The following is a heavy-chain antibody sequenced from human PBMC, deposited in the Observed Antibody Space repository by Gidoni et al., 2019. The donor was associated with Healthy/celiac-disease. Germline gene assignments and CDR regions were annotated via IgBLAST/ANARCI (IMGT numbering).Heavy chain of an antibody. D-gene: IGHD3-22*01. Sequence: QLQLQESGPGLVQPSETLSLTCTVSGGSLSSSSYYWGWIRQPPGKWLEWIGSIYYSGSTYYNPSLKSRVTISVDTSKNQFSLKLSSVTAADTAVYYCARQTYYYDSSGQYYFDYWGQGTLVTVSS. V-gene: IGHV4-39*01. CDR1: GGSLSSSSYY. CDR2: IYYSGST. CDR3: ARQTYYYDSSGQYYFDY. J-gene: IGHJ4*02.